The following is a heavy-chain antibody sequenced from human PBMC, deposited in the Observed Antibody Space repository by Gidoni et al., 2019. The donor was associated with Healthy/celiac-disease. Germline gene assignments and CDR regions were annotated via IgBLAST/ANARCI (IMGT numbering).Heavy chain of an antibody. D-gene: IGHD3-22*01. CDR1: GSTFSSYT. CDR2: IIPILGIA. CDR3: ASQEDVVVSGSRYDY. V-gene: IGHV1-69*02. J-gene: IGHJ4*02. Sequence: QVQLVQSGAAVKKPGSSVKVSCQASGSTFSSYTISWVRQAPGQGLEWMGRIIPILGIANYAQKFQGRVTITADKSTSTAYMELSSLRSEDTAVYYCASQEDVVVSGSRYDYWGQGTLVTVSS.